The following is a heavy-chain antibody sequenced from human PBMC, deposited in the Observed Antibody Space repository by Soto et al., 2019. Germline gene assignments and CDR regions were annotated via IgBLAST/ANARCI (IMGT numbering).Heavy chain of an antibody. CDR2: VYYSGST. CDR1: GGSLTDHY. V-gene: IGHV4-59*11. Sequence: VQLQESGPGLVKPSETLSLTCTVAGGSLTDHYWNWFRQSPGRGLQWIGYVYYSGSTSYNPSLTSRVTMTVDTSNNQFSLMLRSVTAADKSVYFCARGNDWKSSTFDIWGQGTMVSVSS. CDR3: ARGNDWKSSTFDI. J-gene: IGHJ3*02. D-gene: IGHD2-21*01.